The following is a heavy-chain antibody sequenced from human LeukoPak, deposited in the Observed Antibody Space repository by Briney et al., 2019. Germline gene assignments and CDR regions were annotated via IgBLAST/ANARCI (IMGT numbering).Heavy chain of an antibody. J-gene: IGHJ4*02. V-gene: IGHV4-30-2*01. CDR2: IYHSGST. CDR1: GGSTSSGGYS. CDR3: ARGEPTYYYGSGMGALDY. Sequence: SQTLSLTCAVSGGSTSSGGYSWSWIRQPPGKGLEWIGYIYHSGSTYYNPSLKSRVTISVDRSKNQFSLKLSSVTAADTAVYYCARGEPTYYYGSGMGALDYWGQGTLVTVSS. D-gene: IGHD3-10*01.